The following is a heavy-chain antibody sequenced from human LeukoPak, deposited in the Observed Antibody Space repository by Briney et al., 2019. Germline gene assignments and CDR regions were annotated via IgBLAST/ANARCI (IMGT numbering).Heavy chain of an antibody. V-gene: IGHV3-23*01. CDR1: GFTFSSYA. J-gene: IGHJ4*02. Sequence: GGSLRLSCAASGFTFSSYAMSWVRLTPGKGLEWVSTFSASGGYTYYADSVKGRFTISRDNSKNMLYLQMNSLRAEDTAVYYCAKNGRGSGTYYPRTKYYFDYWGQGTLVTVSS. CDR2: FSASGGYT. D-gene: IGHD3-10*01. CDR3: AKNGRGSGTYYPRTKYYFDY.